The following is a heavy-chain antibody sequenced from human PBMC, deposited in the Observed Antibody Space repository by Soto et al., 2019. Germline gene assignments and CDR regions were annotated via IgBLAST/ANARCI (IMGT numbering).Heavy chain of an antibody. CDR3: ATGFLLTRRGPYFDY. J-gene: IGHJ4*02. CDR1: GYTLTELS. V-gene: IGHV1-24*01. D-gene: IGHD2-2*01. Sequence: ASVKVSCKVSGYTLTELSMHWVRQAPGKGLEWMGGFDPEDGETIYAQKFQGRVTMTEDTSTDTAYMVLSSLRSEDTAVYYCATGFLLTRRGPYFDYWGQGTLVTVSS. CDR2: FDPEDGET.